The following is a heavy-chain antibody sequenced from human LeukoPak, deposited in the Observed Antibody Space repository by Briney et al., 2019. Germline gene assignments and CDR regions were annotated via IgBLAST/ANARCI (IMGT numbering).Heavy chain of an antibody. CDR3: ARDWGELFGSDY. D-gene: IGHD1-26*01. V-gene: IGHV3-21*01. J-gene: IGHJ4*02. CDR2: ISSSSSYI. CDR1: GFTFSSYS. Sequence: GGSLRLSCAASGFTFSSYSMNWVRQAPGKGLEWASSISSSSSYIYYADSVKGRFTISRDNAKNSLYLHMTSLRAEDTAVYYCARDWGELFGSDYWGQGTLVTVSS.